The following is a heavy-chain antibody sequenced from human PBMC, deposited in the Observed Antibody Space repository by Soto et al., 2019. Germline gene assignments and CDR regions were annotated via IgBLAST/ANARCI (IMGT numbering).Heavy chain of an antibody. V-gene: IGHV3-7*04. D-gene: IGHD1-26*01. CDR2: IKQDGNET. J-gene: IGHJ5*02. CDR3: ARVVGAPNWFAP. CDR1: GLTFSSNW. Sequence: EVQLVESGGGLVQPGGSLRLSCAASGLTFSSNWMSWVRQAPGRGLECVANIKQDGNETYYVDSVKGRFTTSRDNAKNSLSLQMNSLRAEDTAVYYCARVVGAPNWFAPWGQGTLVTVSS.